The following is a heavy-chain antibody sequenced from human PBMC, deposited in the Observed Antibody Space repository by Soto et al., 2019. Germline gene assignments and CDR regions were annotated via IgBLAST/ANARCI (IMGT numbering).Heavy chain of an antibody. Sequence: SSETLSLPCTVSGGSISSNYWNWIRQPTVKGLEWIGYVYNRGSTNYTPSLKIRVTISEDQSKSQFSLKVNSMTAADTAVYYCARYRREAVAGYTLDNWGQGILVTVS. CDR1: GGSISSNY. J-gene: IGHJ4*02. CDR3: ARYRREAVAGYTLDN. D-gene: IGHD6-13*01. CDR2: VYNRGST. V-gene: IGHV4-59*01.